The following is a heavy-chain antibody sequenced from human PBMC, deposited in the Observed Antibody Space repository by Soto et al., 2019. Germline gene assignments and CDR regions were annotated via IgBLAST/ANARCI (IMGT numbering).Heavy chain of an antibody. Sequence: EVQLLESGGGLVQPGGSLRLSCAASGFTFNSYAMHWVRQAPGKGLEWVSGISGFSAGRASTYFADSVKGRFIISRDNSNNTLYPQMNNLSAEDTALYYSARVPLFFFLDAFDFLGHGTLVTVSS. CDR3: ARVPLFFFLDAFDF. V-gene: IGHV3-23*01. CDR2: ISGFSAGRAST. CDR1: GFTFNSYA. J-gene: IGHJ3*01.